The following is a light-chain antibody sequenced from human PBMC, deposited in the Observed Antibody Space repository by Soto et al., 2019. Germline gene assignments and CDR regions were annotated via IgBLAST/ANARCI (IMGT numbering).Light chain of an antibody. Sequence: EIVLTQSPATLSLSPGERATLSCRASQSVSSYLAWYQQKPGQAPRLLIYDASNRATGIPARFSCSGSGTDFTLTISSLEPEDFAVYYCQQRSNWPPYTFGQGTKLDIK. V-gene: IGKV3-11*01. CDR2: DAS. J-gene: IGKJ2*01. CDR1: QSVSSY. CDR3: QQRSNWPPYT.